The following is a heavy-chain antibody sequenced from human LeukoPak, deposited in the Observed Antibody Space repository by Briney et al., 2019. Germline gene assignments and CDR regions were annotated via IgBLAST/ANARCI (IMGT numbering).Heavy chain of an antibody. V-gene: IGHV1-2*04. CDR2: INPNSGGT. Sequence: GASVKVSCKASGYTFTGYYMHWVRQAPGQGLEWMGWINPNSGGTNYAQKFQGWVTMTRDTSISTAYMELSRLRSDDTAVYYCARSGIAVAGPNWFDPWGQGTLVTVSS. CDR1: GYTFTGYY. D-gene: IGHD6-19*01. CDR3: ARSGIAVAGPNWFDP. J-gene: IGHJ5*02.